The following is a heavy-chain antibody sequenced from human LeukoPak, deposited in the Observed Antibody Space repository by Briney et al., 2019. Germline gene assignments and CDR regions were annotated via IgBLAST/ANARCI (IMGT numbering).Heavy chain of an antibody. J-gene: IGHJ5*02. CDR2: TTFRGKT. D-gene: IGHD6-19*01. V-gene: IGHV4-34*01. Sequence: SETLSLTCAVYGGFDIYYWTIVRQPPGKGLEWIGETTFRGKTNYNPSLKSRVTISVDRTTQQFSLRLTSVTAADTAVYYCARGILGTRYSSGWYWRLVPNWFDPWGQGTLVTVSS. CDR3: ARGILGTRYSSGWYWRLVPNWFDP. CDR1: GGFDIYY.